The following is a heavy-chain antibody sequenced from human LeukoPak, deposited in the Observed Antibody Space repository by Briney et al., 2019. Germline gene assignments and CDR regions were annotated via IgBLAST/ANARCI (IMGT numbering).Heavy chain of an antibody. D-gene: IGHD3-22*01. V-gene: IGHV4-34*01. J-gene: IGHJ6*03. CDR2: INHSGST. CDR3: ARLQVGRSSGSSLLGGTVYYYYYYMDV. Sequence: SSETLFLTCAVYGGSFSGYYWSWIRQPPGKGLEWIGEINHSGSTNYNPSLKSRVTISVDTSKNQFSLKLSSVTAADTAVYYCARLQVGRSSGSSLLGGTVYYYYYYMDVWGKGTTVTVSS. CDR1: GGSFSGYY.